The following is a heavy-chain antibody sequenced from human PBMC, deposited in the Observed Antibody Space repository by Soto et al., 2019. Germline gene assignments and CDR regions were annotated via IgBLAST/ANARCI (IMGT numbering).Heavy chain of an antibody. D-gene: IGHD6-19*01. Sequence: EVLLLESGGGLVQPGGSLRLSCAASGFTFTSYAMTWVRQAPGKGLEWVSTINRGGGGTYYADSVKGRLTISRDNSKSTLCLQMSGLRVEDTAVYYCAKGYTSDWDVDAFDVWGQGTMVIVSS. CDR2: INRGGGGT. J-gene: IGHJ3*01. CDR3: AKGYTSDWDVDAFDV. CDR1: GFTFTSYA. V-gene: IGHV3-23*05.